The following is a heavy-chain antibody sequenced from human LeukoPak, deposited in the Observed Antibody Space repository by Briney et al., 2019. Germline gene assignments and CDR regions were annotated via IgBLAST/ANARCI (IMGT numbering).Heavy chain of an antibody. CDR2: IRYDGSNK. V-gene: IGHV3-30*02. CDR1: GFTFSSYG. J-gene: IGHJ4*02. Sequence: GGSLRLSCAASGFTFSSYGMHWVRQAPGKGLEWVAFIRYDGSNKYYADPVEGRFTISRDNSKNTLYLQMNSLRAEDTAVYYCARQYSSSWYRLDYWGQGTLVTVSS. D-gene: IGHD6-13*01. CDR3: ARQYSSSWYRLDY.